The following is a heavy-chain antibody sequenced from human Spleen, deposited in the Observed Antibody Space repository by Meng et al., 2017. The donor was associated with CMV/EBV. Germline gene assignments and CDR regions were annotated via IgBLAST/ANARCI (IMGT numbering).Heavy chain of an antibody. CDR3: ARDNDSSGLDI. CDR1: GDSISSYY. V-gene: IGHV4-59*01. D-gene: IGHD3-22*01. Sequence: GSLRLSCTVSGDSISSYYWSWIRQPPGRGLEWIANIHYSGSTTNYNPSLKSRVTISVDTSKNQFSLKLTSVTAADTAVYYCARDNDSSGLDIWGQGTMVTVSS. J-gene: IGHJ3*02. CDR2: IHYSGST.